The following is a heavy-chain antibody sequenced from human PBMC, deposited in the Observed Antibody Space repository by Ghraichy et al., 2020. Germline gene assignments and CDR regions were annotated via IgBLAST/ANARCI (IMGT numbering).Heavy chain of an antibody. D-gene: IGHD3-10*01. CDR1: GGSISSSSYY. CDR2: IYYSGST. V-gene: IGHV4-39*07. CDR3: ARDWDYYGSGSNWYYYYYGMDV. J-gene: IGHJ6*02. Sequence: SETLSLTCTVSGGSISSSSYYWGWIRQPPGKGLEWIKSIYYSGSTYYNPSLKSRVTISVDTSKNQFSLKLSSVTAADTAVYYCARDWDYYGSGSNWYYYYYGMDVWGQGTTVTVSS.